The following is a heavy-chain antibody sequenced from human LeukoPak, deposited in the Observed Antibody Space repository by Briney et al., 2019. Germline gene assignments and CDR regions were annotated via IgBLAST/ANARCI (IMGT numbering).Heavy chain of an antibody. D-gene: IGHD6-19*01. CDR1: GGTFSSYA. J-gene: IGHJ4*02. Sequence: ASVKVSCKASGGTFSSYAISWVRQAPGQGLEWMGGIIPIFGTANYAQKFQGRVTITADESTSTAYMELSSLRSEDTAVYYCARDSLPGSGHDYWGQGTLVTVSS. CDR2: IIPIFGTA. V-gene: IGHV1-69*13. CDR3: ARDSLPGSGHDY.